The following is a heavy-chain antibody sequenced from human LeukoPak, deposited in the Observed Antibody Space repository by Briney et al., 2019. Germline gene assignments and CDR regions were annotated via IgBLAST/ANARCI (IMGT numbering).Heavy chain of an antibody. CDR3: TRTGSTGGY. CDR1: GGSVSGGNYY. CDR2: IHYSGST. D-gene: IGHD1-7*01. Sequence: SETLSLTCTVSGGSVSGGNYYCSLIRQSPGKGLEWIGYIHYSGSTVYNPSLKSRVTMSIDTSKNQFSLNLSSATAADTAAYYCTRTGSTGGYWGQGTLVTVSS. J-gene: IGHJ4*02. V-gene: IGHV4-61*01.